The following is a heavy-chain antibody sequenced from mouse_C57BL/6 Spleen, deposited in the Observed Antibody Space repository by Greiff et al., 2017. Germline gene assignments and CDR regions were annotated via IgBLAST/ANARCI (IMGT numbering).Heavy chain of an antibody. V-gene: IGHV5-17*01. CDR2: ISSGSSTI. Sequence: EVQLQQSGGGLVKPGGSLKLSCAASGFTFSDYGMHWVRQAPEQGLEWVAYISSGSSTIYYADTVQGRFTISRDNATNTLFLQMTSLRSEDTAMYYCARPWYYGSSLFDYWGQGTTVTVSS. D-gene: IGHD1-1*01. CDR1: GFTFSDYG. CDR3: ARPWYYGSSLFDY. J-gene: IGHJ2*01.